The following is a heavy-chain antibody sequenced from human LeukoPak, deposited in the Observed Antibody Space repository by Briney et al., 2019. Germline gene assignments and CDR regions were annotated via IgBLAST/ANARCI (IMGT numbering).Heavy chain of an antibody. CDR3: ARDDYGDYGPYYYGMDV. Sequence: PGGSLRLSCAASGFPFSSYWMSWVRQAPGKGLEWVANIKQDGSEKYYVDSVKGRFTISRDNAKNSLYLQMNSLRAEDTAVYYCARDDYGDYGPYYYGMDVWGQGTTVTVSS. CDR1: GFPFSSYW. CDR2: IKQDGSEK. D-gene: IGHD4-17*01. V-gene: IGHV3-7*01. J-gene: IGHJ6*02.